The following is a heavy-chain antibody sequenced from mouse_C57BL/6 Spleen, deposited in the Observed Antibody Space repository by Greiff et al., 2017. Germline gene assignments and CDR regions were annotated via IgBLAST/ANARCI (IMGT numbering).Heavy chain of an antibody. D-gene: IGHD1-1*01. J-gene: IGHJ1*03. CDR1: GYTFTEYS. Sequence: QVQLQQSGAELVKPGASVKLSCKASGYTFTEYSIHWVKQRPGQGLEWIGWFYPGSGSIKYNEKFKDKATLTVDKSSSTVYMELSRLTSQDSAVYFCARREKGSTVGEGWYFEVWGTGTTVTVSS. CDR3: ARREKGSTVGEGWYFEV. CDR2: FYPGSGSI. V-gene: IGHV1-62-2*01.